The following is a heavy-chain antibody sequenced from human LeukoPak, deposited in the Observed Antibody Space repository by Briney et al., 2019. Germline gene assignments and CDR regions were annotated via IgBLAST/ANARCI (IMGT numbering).Heavy chain of an antibody. CDR1: GYTFTGYY. CDR3: ARGVNYYGSGSYVLVRNWFDP. J-gene: IGHJ5*02. CDR2: INPNSGGT. D-gene: IGHD3-10*01. Sequence: ASVKVSCKASGYTFTGYYMHWVRQAPGQGLEWMGWINPNSGGTNYAQRFQGRVTMTRDTSISTAYMELSRLRSDDTAVYYCARGVNYYGSGSYVLVRNWFDPWGQGTLVTVSS. V-gene: IGHV1-2*02.